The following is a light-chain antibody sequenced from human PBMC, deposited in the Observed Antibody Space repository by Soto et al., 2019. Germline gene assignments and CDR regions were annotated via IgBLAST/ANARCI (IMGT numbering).Light chain of an antibody. Sequence: EIVLTQSPATLSLSPGERATLSCRASQSVSSYLAWYQQKPGQAPRLLIYDASNRATGIPARFSGSGSGTDFTLTISILEPEDFAVYYCQQRSNWITFGQGTPLEIK. CDR1: QSVSSY. CDR3: QQRSNWIT. V-gene: IGKV3-11*01. J-gene: IGKJ5*01. CDR2: DAS.